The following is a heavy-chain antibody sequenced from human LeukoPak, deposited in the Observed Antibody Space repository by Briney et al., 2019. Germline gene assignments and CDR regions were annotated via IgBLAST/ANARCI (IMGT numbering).Heavy chain of an antibody. Sequence: PSETLSLTCAVYGGSFSGYYWSWIRQPPGKGLEWIGEINHSGSTNYNPSLKSRVTISVDTSKNQFSLKLSSVTAADTAVYYCARCRSRCGGGCPFYYYYGMDVWGQGTTVTVSS. J-gene: IGHJ6*02. CDR1: GGSFSGYY. CDR3: ARCRSRCGGGCPFYYYYGMDV. CDR2: INHSGST. D-gene: IGHD2-21*02. V-gene: IGHV4-34*01.